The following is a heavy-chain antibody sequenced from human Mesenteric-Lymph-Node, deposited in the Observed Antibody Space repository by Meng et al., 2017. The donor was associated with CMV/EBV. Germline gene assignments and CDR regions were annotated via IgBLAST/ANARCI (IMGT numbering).Heavy chain of an antibody. Sequence: TASGSTFTSSAMHWVRQAPGQRLEWMGWINAGNGNTKYSQKFQGRVTITRDTSASTAYMELSSLRSEDTAVYYCARMGYYYDSSGYFWGQGTLVTVSS. CDR2: INAGNGNT. V-gene: IGHV1-3*01. D-gene: IGHD3-22*01. J-gene: IGHJ4*02. CDR1: GSTFTSSA. CDR3: ARMGYYYDSSGYF.